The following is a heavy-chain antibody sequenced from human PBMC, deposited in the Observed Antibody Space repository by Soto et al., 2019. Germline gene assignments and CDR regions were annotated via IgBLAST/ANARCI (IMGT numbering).Heavy chain of an antibody. CDR1: GGSISSGDYY. CDR2: IYYSGST. J-gene: IGHJ6*02. D-gene: IGHD3-3*01. V-gene: IGHV4-30-4*01. CDR3: ARGVTIFGVVTNYYGMDV. Sequence: QVQLQESGPGLVKPSQTLSLTCTVSGGSISSGDYYWSWIRQPPGKGLEWIGYIYYSGSTYYNPSLKSRVTISVDTSKNQFSLKLSSVTAADTAVYYCARGVTIFGVVTNYYGMDVWGQGTTVTVSS.